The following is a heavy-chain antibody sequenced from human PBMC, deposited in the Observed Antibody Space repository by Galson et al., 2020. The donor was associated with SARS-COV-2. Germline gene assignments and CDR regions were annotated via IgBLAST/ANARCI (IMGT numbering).Heavy chain of an antibody. J-gene: IGHJ5*02. CDR1: GFSLNTDGVG. V-gene: IGHV2-5*02. CDR2: IYWDDDE. D-gene: IGHD3-10*01. CDR3: ADTRSGYGTGSYHVDRVDP. Sequence: ESGPTLVKPTQTLTLTCSFSGFSLNTDGVGVGWIRQPPGKALEWLALIYWDDDERYSPFLKSRLTITKDTSKNQVVLTLTNMDPVDTATYCCADTRSGYGTGSYHVDRVDPWGEGALVTVAS.